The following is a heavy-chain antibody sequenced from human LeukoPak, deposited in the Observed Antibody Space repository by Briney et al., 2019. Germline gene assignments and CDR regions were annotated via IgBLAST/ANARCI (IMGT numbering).Heavy chain of an antibody. J-gene: IGHJ6*04. V-gene: IGHV3-66*01. CDR3: AELGITMIGGV. Sequence: HPGGSLRLSCAVSEFIVSINYVTWVRQAPGKGLEWVSLIYSRGDTKYADSVKGRFTISRDNSKNTLYLQMSSLRTEDTAVYYCAELGITMIGGVWGKGTTVTISS. CDR1: EFIVSINY. D-gene: IGHD3-10*02. CDR2: IYSRGDT.